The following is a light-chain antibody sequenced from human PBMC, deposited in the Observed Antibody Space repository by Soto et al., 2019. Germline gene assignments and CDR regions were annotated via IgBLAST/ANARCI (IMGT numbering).Light chain of an antibody. CDR1: SSDVGSCDV. V-gene: IGLV2-23*01. Sequence: QSALTQPASVSGSPGQSITISCTGTSSDVGSCDVVSWYQQHPGKVPKLLISEGSKRPSGVSNRFSGSKSGNTASLTISGLQAEDEADYYCCSYAGSSSWVFGGGTKLTVL. J-gene: IGLJ3*02. CDR2: EGS. CDR3: CSYAGSSSWV.